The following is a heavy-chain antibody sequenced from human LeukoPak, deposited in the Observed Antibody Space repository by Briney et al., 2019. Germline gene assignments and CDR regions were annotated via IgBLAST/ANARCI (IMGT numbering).Heavy chain of an antibody. CDR3: AKSVSVVAASEGLFDY. J-gene: IGHJ4*02. Sequence: GGSLRLSCAASGFTFSSYAMSWVRQAPGKGLEWVSAISGSGGSTYYADSVKGRFTISRDNSKNTLYLQMNSLRAEDTAVYYCAKSVSVVAASEGLFDYWGQGTLVTVSS. CDR2: ISGSGGST. D-gene: IGHD2-15*01. V-gene: IGHV3-23*01. CDR1: GFTFSSYA.